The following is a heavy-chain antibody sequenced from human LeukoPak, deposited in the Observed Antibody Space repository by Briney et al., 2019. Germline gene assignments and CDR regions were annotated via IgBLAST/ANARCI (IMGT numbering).Heavy chain of an antibody. CDR1: GGSISSSY. D-gene: IGHD4-23*01. CDR3: ARLNGGN. CDR2: VDYSGST. V-gene: IGHV4-59*08. J-gene: IGHJ4*02. Sequence: SETLSLTCTVSGGSISSSYWSWIRRPPGKGLEWLGYVDYSGSTAYNPSLNGRVAISPDPSETQFSLKLRSVTAADTVVYYCARLNGGNWGPGILVTVSS.